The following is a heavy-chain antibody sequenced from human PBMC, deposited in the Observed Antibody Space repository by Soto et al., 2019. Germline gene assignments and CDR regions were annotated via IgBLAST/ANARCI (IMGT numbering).Heavy chain of an antibody. J-gene: IGHJ5*02. CDR1: GYTFTSYA. CDR2: INAGNGNT. V-gene: IGHV1-3*01. Sequence: GASVKVSCKASGYTFTSYAMHWVRQAPGQRLEWMGWINAGNGNTKYSQKFQGRVTMTRDTSTSTVYMELSSLRSEDTAVYYCARSPIAPDIVVVPAAMSWFDPWGQGTLVTVSS. D-gene: IGHD2-2*01. CDR3: ARSPIAPDIVVVPAAMSWFDP.